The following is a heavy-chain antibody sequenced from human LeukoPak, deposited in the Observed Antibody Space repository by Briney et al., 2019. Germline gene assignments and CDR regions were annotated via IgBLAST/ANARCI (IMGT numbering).Heavy chain of an antibody. CDR1: GGSISSYY. Sequence: KPSETLSLTCTVSGGSISSYYWSWIRQPPGKGLEWIGYIYYSGSTNYNPSLKSRVTISVDTSKNQFSLKLSSVTAADTAVYYCARALPAAIYYYYGMDVWGQGTTVTVSS. CDR3: ARALPAAIYYYYGMDV. V-gene: IGHV4-59*08. J-gene: IGHJ6*02. CDR2: IYYSGST. D-gene: IGHD2-2*01.